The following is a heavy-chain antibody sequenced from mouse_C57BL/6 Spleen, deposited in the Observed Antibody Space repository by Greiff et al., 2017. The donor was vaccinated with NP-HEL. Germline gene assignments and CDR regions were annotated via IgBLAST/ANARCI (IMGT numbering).Heavy chain of an antibody. CDR1: GYTFTDYE. Sequence: SGAELVRPGASVTLSCKASGYTFTDYEMHWVKQTPVHGLEWIGAIDPETGGTAYNQKFKGKAILTADKSSSTAYMELRSLTSEDSAVYYCTKGNWDYWGQGTTLTVSS. V-gene: IGHV1-15*01. D-gene: IGHD4-1*01. CDR3: TKGNWDY. CDR2: IDPETGGT. J-gene: IGHJ2*01.